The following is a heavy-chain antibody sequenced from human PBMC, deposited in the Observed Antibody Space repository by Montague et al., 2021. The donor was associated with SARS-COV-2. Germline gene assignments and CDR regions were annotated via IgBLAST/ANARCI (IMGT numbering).Heavy chain of an antibody. CDR1: GGSISGYF. V-gene: IGHV4-4*07. J-gene: IGHJ4*02. CDR3: ARDSDFSSWHEAEDYFDY. D-gene: IGHD6-13*01. CDR2: IYPSGGI. Sequence: SETLSLTCSVSGGSISGYFWSWIRQPAGKGLEWIGRIYPSGGIXXXGPXXXHPSLTSRVTVSIDTSRNQFSLSLHSVTAPDTAVYFCARDSDFSSWHEAEDYFDYWGQGILVAVSS.